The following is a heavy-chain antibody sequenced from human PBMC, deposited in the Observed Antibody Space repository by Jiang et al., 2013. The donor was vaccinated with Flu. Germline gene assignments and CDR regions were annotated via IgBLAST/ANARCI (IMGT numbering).Heavy chain of an antibody. V-gene: IGHV2-5*02. CDR3: AHDSPVVSVSLFDY. D-gene: IGHD2-8*02. J-gene: IGHJ4*02. Sequence: KPTQTLTLTCSFSGFSLSTTAVGVGWIRQPPGKALEWLALIYWDDSNYFTPSLKNRVTVTKDSSKNQVVLTMTNMDPADTATYFCAHDSPVVSVSLFDYVGPGIRGHRLL. CDR2: IYWDDSN. CDR1: GFSLSTTAVG.